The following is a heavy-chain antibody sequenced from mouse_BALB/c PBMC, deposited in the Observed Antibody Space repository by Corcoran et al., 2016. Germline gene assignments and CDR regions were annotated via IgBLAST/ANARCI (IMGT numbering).Heavy chain of an antibody. CDR1: GYTFTNYG. CDR2: INTYTGEP. Sequence: QIQLVQSGPELKKPGETVKISCKASGYTFTNYGMNWVNQAPGKGSKCMGWINTYTGEPTYADDFKGRFAFSLETSTSTAYLQINNLKNEDTATYFCARGYYGSSSYYFDYCGQGTTLTVSS. V-gene: IGHV9-3-1*01. D-gene: IGHD1-1*01. J-gene: IGHJ2*01. CDR3: ARGYYGSSSYYFDY.